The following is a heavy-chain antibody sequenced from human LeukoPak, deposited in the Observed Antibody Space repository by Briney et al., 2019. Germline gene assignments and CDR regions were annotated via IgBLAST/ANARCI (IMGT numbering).Heavy chain of an antibody. J-gene: IGHJ4*02. Sequence: ASVKVSSKASGYTFIDYFMHCLPQAPGQGLEWMGIINPSGGGTTYAQKFQGRVTMTRDTSTSTVFMDLSSLRSEDTAVYYCGRLNVAVDMNFFDNWLQGTLVTVSS. D-gene: IGHD5-24*01. CDR2: INPSGGGT. CDR1: GYTFIDYF. V-gene: IGHV1-46*01. CDR3: GRLNVAVDMNFFDN.